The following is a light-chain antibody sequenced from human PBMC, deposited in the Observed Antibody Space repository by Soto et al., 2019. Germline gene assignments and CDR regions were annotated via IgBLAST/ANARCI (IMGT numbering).Light chain of an antibody. CDR2: YDD. CDR1: SSNIGNNA. V-gene: IGLV1-36*01. J-gene: IGLJ2*01. CDR3: AAWDDSLNGHVV. Sequence: QSVLTQPPSVSEAPRQRVTISCSGSSSNIGNNAVNWYQQLPGKAPKLLIYYDDLLPSGVSDRFSGSKSGTSASLAISGLQSQDEADYCCAAWDDSLNGHVVFGGGTKLTVL.